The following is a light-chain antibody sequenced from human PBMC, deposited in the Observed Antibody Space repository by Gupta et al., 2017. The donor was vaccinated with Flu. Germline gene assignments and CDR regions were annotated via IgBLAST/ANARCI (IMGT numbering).Light chain of an antibody. Sequence: DIALTQSPGTLSLSPGESATLSCRAIQSINSNYLAWYQQKPGQAPRLLIFGASNRATGIPVRFSGSGSGTDFTLTISRLEPEDFAMYYCQQYRSSLYTFGQGTKLEI. V-gene: IGKV3-20*01. CDR2: GAS. CDR3: QQYRSSLYT. CDR1: QSINSNY. J-gene: IGKJ2*01.